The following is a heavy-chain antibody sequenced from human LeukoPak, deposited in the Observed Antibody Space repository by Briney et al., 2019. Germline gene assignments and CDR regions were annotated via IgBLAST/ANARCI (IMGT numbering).Heavy chain of an antibody. Sequence: GVSVTVSFTASGYIFTVYYLHWARLAQGQGLEWLGCINPNSGATKFAQKFHGRVTMTRDTSISTAYMELKSLRSDDTAMYYCARGETGGWYFGLDYWGQGTLVTVSS. J-gene: IGHJ4*02. CDR3: ARGETGGWYFGLDY. D-gene: IGHD6-19*01. CDR2: INPNSGAT. V-gene: IGHV1-2*02. CDR1: GYIFTVYY.